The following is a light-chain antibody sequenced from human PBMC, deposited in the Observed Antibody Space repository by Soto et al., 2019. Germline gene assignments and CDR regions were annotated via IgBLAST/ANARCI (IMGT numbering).Light chain of an antibody. Sequence: DVQMTQSPSSLSASVGDRVTITCQASQDINNYLNWFQHKPGTAPNLLIYDAYYLETDVTSRFSGSGSVTNFTFTISRLQPEDVATYYCQHFENLLLYTFGPGTKLEIK. CDR2: DAY. CDR3: QHFENLLLYT. V-gene: IGKV1-33*01. CDR1: QDINNY. J-gene: IGKJ2*01.